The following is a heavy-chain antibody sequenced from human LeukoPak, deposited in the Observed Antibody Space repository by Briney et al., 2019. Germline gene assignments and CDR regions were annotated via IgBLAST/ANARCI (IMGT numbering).Heavy chain of an antibody. Sequence: GGSLRLSCAASGFTFSSYSMIWVRQAPGKGLEWVSSISSSSSYIYYADSVKGRFTISRDNAKNSLYLQMNSLRAEDTAVYYCARDVWAAAVDDYWGQGTLVTVSS. CDR2: ISSSSSYI. CDR1: GFTFSSYS. V-gene: IGHV3-21*01. D-gene: IGHD6-13*01. J-gene: IGHJ4*02. CDR3: ARDVWAAAVDDY.